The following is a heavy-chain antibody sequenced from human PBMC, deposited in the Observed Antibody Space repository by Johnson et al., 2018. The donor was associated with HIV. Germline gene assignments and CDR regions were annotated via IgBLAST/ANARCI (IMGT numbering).Heavy chain of an antibody. CDR3: ARDGGETVVGSGAFDT. D-gene: IGHD4-23*01. CDR2: ISFDGTNK. CDR1: AFSLSRFA. V-gene: IGHV3-30*04. J-gene: IGHJ3*02. Sequence: QVQLVESGGGLVQPGGSLRLSCEASAFSLSRFAMHWVRQAPGKGLEWVAVISFDGTNKYYADSVKGRFTISRDNSKNTLYLQMNSLRAEDTAVYYCARDGGETVVGSGAFDTWGQGTMVTVSS.